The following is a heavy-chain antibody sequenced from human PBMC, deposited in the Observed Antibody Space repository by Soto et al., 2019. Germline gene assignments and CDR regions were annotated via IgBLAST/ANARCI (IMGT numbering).Heavy chain of an antibody. CDR1: GGTFSTYV. V-gene: IGHV3-30*04. D-gene: IGHD3-16*01. Sequence: QVQLVQSGAEVKKPGSSVKVSCKASGGTFSTYVMHWVRQTPGKGLEWVALIVPDDSFIVYADSVKGRFTISRDNSKNTVSLQMNSLTTEDTAVYFCARDRADDVGIMFDFWGQGILVTVSS. CDR3: ARDRADDVGIMFDF. CDR2: IVPDDSFI. J-gene: IGHJ4*02.